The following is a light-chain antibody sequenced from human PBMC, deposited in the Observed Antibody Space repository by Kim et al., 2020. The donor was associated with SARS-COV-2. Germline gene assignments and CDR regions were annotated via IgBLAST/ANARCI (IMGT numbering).Light chain of an antibody. V-gene: IGKV3-15*01. CDR1: QSVRNN. CDR2: GAS. J-gene: IGKJ4*01. Sequence: IVMTQSPATLSVSPGERVNLSCRASQSVRNNLAWYQQRPGQAPRLLIYGASTRATDISARFSGSGSGTEFTLTIRSLQSEDFAVYYCQQYNDWPLLTFGGGTKVDIK. CDR3: QQYNDWPLLT.